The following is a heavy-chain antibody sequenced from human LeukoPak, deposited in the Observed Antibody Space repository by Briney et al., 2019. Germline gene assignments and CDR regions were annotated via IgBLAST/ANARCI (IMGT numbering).Heavy chain of an antibody. J-gene: IGHJ4*02. Sequence: GASVKVSCKASGYTFTSYAMNWVRQAPGQGLEWMGWINTNTGNPTYAQGFTGRFVFSLDTSVSTAYLQISSLKAEDTAVYYCAREGSSGWSRLLSDWGQGTLVTVSS. CDR2: INTNTGNP. V-gene: IGHV7-4-1*02. CDR3: AREGSSGWSRLLSD. D-gene: IGHD6-19*01. CDR1: GYTFTSYA.